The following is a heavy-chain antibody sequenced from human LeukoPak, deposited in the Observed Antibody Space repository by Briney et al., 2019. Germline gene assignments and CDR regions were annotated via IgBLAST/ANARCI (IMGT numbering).Heavy chain of an antibody. CDR2: IWYDGSNK. V-gene: IGHV3-33*01. Sequence: GGSLRLSCAASGFTFSSYGMHWVRQAPGKGLEWVAVIWYDGSNKYYADSVKGRFTISRDNSKNTLYLQMNSLRAEDTAVYYCARDSGSYLYSPNAWGQGTLVTVSS. CDR3: ARDSGSYLYSPNA. CDR1: GFTFSSYG. D-gene: IGHD1-26*01. J-gene: IGHJ5*02.